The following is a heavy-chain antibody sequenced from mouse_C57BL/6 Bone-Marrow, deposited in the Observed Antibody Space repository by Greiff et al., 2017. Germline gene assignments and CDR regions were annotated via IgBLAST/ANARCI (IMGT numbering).Heavy chain of an antibody. CDR1: GYTFTSYW. Sequence: VQLQQPGAELVKPGASVKLSCKASGYTFTSYWMQWVKQRPGQGLEWIGEIDPSDSYTNYNQKFKGKATLTVDTSSSTAYMQLSSLTSEVSAVYYCAIYFDYWGQGTTLTVSS. J-gene: IGHJ2*01. CDR3: AIYFDY. V-gene: IGHV1-50*01. CDR2: IDPSDSYT.